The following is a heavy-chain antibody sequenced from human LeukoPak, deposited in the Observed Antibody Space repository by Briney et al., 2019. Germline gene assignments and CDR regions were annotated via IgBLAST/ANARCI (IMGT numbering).Heavy chain of an antibody. J-gene: IGHJ4*02. V-gene: IGHV3-23*01. D-gene: IGHD3-9*01. Sequence: GGSLRLSCTVSGFTVSSNSMSWVRQAPGKGLEWVSAISGSGGSTYYADSVKGRFTISRDNSKNTLYLQMNSLRAEDTAVYYCAKEGEYYDILTGPLDYWGQGTLVTVSS. CDR2: ISGSGGST. CDR1: GFTVSSNS. CDR3: AKEGEYYDILTGPLDY.